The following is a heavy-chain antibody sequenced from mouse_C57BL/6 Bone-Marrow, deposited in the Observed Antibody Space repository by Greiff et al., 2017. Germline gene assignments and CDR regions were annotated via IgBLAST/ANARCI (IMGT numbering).Heavy chain of an antibody. Sequence: EVQLQQSGPVLVKPGASVKMSCKASGYTFTDYYMNWVKQSPGKSLEWIGVINPYNGGTSYNQKFKGKATLTVDKSSSTAYMGRNSLTSEDSAVYYCALGDYRNYWGQGTTLTVSS. CDR3: ALGDYRNY. CDR2: INPYNGGT. CDR1: GYTFTDYY. D-gene: IGHD3-3*01. V-gene: IGHV1-19*01. J-gene: IGHJ2*01.